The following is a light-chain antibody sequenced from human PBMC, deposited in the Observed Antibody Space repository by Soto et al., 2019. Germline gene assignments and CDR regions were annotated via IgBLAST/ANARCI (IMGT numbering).Light chain of an antibody. V-gene: IGLV2-8*01. J-gene: IGLJ2*01. CDR1: NSDVGTYNY. CDR2: EVS. CDR3: SSYAGSNNLV. Sequence: QSALAQPPSASGSPGQSVTITCTGTNSDVGTYNYVSWYQHHPGKAPTFMIYEVSKRPLWVPDRFSGSKSGNTASLTVSGLQAEDEADYYCSSYAGSNNLVFGGGTKLTVL.